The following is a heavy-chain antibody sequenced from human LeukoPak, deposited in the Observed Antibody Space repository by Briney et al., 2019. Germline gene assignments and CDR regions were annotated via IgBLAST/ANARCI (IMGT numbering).Heavy chain of an antibody. CDR2: INWSGRST. D-gene: IGHD4-17*01. V-gene: IGHV3-20*04. Sequence: GGSLRLSCAASGFTFNTYGMSWVRQAPGKGLEWVSGINWSGRSTNYADSVKGRFTIPRDNAKNSLSLQMNSLRAEDTAVYYCARDPYNGYYGDDYYYYMDVWGKGTTVTISS. CDR3: ARDPYNGYYGDDYYYYMDV. J-gene: IGHJ6*03. CDR1: GFTFNTYG.